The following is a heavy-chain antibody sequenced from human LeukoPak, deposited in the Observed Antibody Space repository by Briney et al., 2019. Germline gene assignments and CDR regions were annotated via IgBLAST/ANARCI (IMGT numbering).Heavy chain of an antibody. J-gene: IGHJ4*02. CDR1: GFTFSSYG. D-gene: IGHD2-2*01. Sequence: GGSLRLSCAASGFTFSSYGMHWVRQAPGKGLEWVAFIRYDGSNKYYADSVKGRFTISRDNSKNTLYLQMNSLRAEDTAVYYCAKDGAPYQLHLSYFDYWGQGTLVTVSS. CDR2: IRYDGSNK. V-gene: IGHV3-30*02. CDR3: AKDGAPYQLHLSYFDY.